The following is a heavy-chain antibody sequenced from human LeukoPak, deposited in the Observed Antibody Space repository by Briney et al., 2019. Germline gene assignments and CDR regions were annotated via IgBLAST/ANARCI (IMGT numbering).Heavy chain of an antibody. CDR1: GDTVSSSSAA. Sequence: SQTLLLTCDISGDTVSSSSAAWNWIRQSPSRGLEWLGRTYYRSKWYYDYAVSVKSRITISPDASKNQFSLQLNSVTADDTAVYYCARGFALDFWGQGTMVTVSS. J-gene: IGHJ3*01. V-gene: IGHV6-1*01. CDR3: ARGFALDF. CDR2: TYYRSKWYY.